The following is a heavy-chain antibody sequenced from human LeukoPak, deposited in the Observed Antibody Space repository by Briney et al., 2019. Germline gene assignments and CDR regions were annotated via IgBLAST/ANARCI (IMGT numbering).Heavy chain of an antibody. J-gene: IGHJ4*02. CDR1: GYTFTSYY. D-gene: IGHD3-10*01. Sequence: ASVKVSCKASGYTFTSYYLHWVRQAPGQGLEWMGIINPSGGSPNNAQKFQGRVTMTRDTSTSTVYMELRSLRSADTALYYCAREFVGGRSGELGYWGQGTLVTVSS. V-gene: IGHV1-46*01. CDR2: INPSGGSP. CDR3: AREFVGGRSGELGY.